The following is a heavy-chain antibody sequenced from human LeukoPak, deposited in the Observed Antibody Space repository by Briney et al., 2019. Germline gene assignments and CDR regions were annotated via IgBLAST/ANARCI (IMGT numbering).Heavy chain of an antibody. J-gene: IGHJ4*02. CDR3: ARASTPRYISGEDY. CDR1: GYSFTSYW. Sequence: GEPLKISCKGSGYSFTSYWIGWVRQRPGKGLGWMGIIYPGDSDTRYSPSFQGQVTISADKSISTAYLQWSSLKASDTAMYYCARASTPRYISGEDYWGQGTLVTVSS. D-gene: IGHD6-19*01. V-gene: IGHV5-51*01. CDR2: IYPGDSDT.